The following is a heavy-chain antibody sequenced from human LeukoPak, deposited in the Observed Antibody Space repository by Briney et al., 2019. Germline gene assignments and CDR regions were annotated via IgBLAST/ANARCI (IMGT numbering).Heavy chain of an antibody. V-gene: IGHV4-34*01. J-gene: IGHJ6*03. CDR2: INHSGST. CDR1: GGSFSGYY. D-gene: IGHD6-25*01. Sequence: SETLSLTCAVYGGSFSGYYWSWIRQPPGKGLEWIGEINHSGSTNYNPSLKSRVTMSVDTSKNQFSLKLSSVTAADTAVYYCARQRSTPYYYYYYMDVWGKGTTDTISS. CDR3: ARQRSTPYYYYYYMDV.